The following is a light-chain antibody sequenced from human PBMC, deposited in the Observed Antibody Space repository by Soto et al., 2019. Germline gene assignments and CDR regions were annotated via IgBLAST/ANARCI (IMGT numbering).Light chain of an antibody. V-gene: IGLV2-14*03. CDR1: NSDVGAYTF. CDR3: SSYTSSSTHV. J-gene: IGLJ1*01. CDR2: DVS. Sequence: QSALTLPDSVSGSPGQSITISCTGTNSDVGAYTFVYWYQQHPDKVPKLMIFDVSRRHSDVSDRFSGSKSVNTASLTISGLQPEYEADYYCSSYTSSSTHVFGSGTKLTVL.